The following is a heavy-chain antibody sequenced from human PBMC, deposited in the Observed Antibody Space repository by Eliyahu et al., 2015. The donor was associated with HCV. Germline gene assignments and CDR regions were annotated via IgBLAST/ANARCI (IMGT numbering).Heavy chain of an antibody. J-gene: IGHJ4*02. Sequence: QVQLVQSGAEVKKPGSSVKVSCKASGGTFSSYAIXWVRQAPGQGLEWMGRIIPILGIANYAQKFQGRVTITADKSTSTAYMELSSLRSEDTAVYYCARDQGDTGTTCDYWGQGTLVTVSS. V-gene: IGHV1-69*04. CDR2: IIPILGIA. CDR3: ARDQGDTGTTCDY. CDR1: GGTFSSYA. D-gene: IGHD1-7*01.